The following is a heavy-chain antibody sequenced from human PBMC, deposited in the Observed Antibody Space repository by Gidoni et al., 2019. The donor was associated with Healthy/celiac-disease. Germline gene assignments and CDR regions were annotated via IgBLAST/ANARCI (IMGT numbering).Heavy chain of an antibody. V-gene: IGHV1-69*08. Sequence: QVQLGQSGAEVKKPGSSVKVSCKASGGTFSSYTISWVRQAPGQGLEWMGRIIPILGIANYAQKFQGRVTITADKSTSTAYMELSSLRSEDTAVYYCARDSSGFYFQHWGQGTLVTVSS. CDR1: GGTFSSYT. CDR2: IIPILGIA. CDR3: ARDSSGFYFQH. D-gene: IGHD6-25*01. J-gene: IGHJ1*01.